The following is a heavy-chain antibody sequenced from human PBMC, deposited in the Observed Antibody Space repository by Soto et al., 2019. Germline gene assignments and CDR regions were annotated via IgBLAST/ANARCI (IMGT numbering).Heavy chain of an antibody. V-gene: IGHV3-21*04. J-gene: IGHJ3*01. CDR1: EFTCRDVG. Sequence: HWYAASEFTCRDVGMHWVIKKTGKGLEWVSSISSSSSYIYYADSVKGRFTISRDNAKNSLYLQMNSLRSEDTALYYCAKDMGMIVKAGGAFDVWGQGTLVTVSS. D-gene: IGHD2-21*01. CDR2: ISSSSSYI. CDR3: AKDMGMIVKAGGAFDV.